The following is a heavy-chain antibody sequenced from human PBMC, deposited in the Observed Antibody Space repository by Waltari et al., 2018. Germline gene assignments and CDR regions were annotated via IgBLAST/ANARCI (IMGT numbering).Heavy chain of an antibody. CDR3: ARAGGFRELLSYFDY. J-gene: IGHJ4*02. Sequence: QVQLVESGGGVVQPGRSLRLSCAASGFPFSSYAMHWVRRAPGKGLEWVAVISYDGSNNYYADSVKGRFTISRDNSKNTLYLQMNSLRAEDTAVYYCARAGGFRELLSYFDYWGQGTLVTVSS. V-gene: IGHV3-30-3*01. D-gene: IGHD3-10*01. CDR1: GFPFSSYA. CDR2: ISYDGSNN.